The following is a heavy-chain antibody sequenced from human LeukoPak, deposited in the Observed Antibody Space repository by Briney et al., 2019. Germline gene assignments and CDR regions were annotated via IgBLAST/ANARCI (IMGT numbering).Heavy chain of an antibody. J-gene: IGHJ3*02. CDR1: GGSFSSYY. CDR2: IYYSGST. V-gene: IGHV4-59*01. Sequence: SETLSLTCAVYGGSFSSYYWSWIRQPPGKGLEWIGYIYYSGSTNYNPSLKSRVTISVDTSKNQFSLKLSSVTAADTAVYYCARSAVNAGYAFDIWGQGTMVTVSS. CDR3: ARSAVNAGYAFDI.